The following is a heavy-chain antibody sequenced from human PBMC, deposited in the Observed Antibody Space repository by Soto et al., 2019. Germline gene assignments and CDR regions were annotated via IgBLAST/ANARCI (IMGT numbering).Heavy chain of an antibody. CDR2: ISSSSSYI. CDR1: GFTFSSYS. J-gene: IGHJ4*02. V-gene: IGHV3-21*01. D-gene: IGHD3-9*01. Sequence: GGSLRLSCAASGFTFSSYSMNWVRQAPGKGLEWVSSISSSSSYIYYADSVKGRFTISRDNAKNSLYLQMNSLRAEDTAVYYCARAGYDILTGYYRAFDYWGQGTLVTVSS. CDR3: ARAGYDILTGYYRAFDY.